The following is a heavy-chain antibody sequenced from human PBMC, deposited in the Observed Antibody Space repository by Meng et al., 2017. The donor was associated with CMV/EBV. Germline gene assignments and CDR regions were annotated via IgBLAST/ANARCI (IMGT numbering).Heavy chain of an antibody. D-gene: IGHD2-2*02. Sequence: GESLKISCAASGFTFSSYAISWVRQAPGKGLEWVSAISGSGGSTYYADSVKGRFTISRDNSKNTLYLQMNSLRAEDTAVYYCARDSYCSSTSCYTGDYYYYGMDVWGQGTTVTVSS. CDR1: GFTFSSYA. CDR2: ISGSGGST. V-gene: IGHV3-23*01. CDR3: ARDSYCSSTSCYTGDYYYYGMDV. J-gene: IGHJ6*02.